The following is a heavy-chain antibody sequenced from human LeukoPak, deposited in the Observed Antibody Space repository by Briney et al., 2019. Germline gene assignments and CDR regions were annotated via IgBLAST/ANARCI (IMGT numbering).Heavy chain of an antibody. Sequence: GGSLRLSCAASGFTFSSYEMNWVRQAPGKGLEWVSYISSSGSNIKYADSAKGRFTISRGNAKNSVYLQMNSLRAEDTAVYFCARVGALSSSWLLYWGQGTLVTVSS. CDR1: GFTFSSYE. D-gene: IGHD6-13*01. V-gene: IGHV3-48*03. CDR2: ISSSGSNI. J-gene: IGHJ4*02. CDR3: ARVGALSSSWLLY.